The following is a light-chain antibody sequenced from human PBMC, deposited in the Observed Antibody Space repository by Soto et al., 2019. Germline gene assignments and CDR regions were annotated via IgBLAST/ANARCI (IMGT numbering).Light chain of an antibody. V-gene: IGKV3-20*01. CDR3: QQSGISPTT. CDR2: TTS. J-gene: IGKJ5*01. Sequence: TQSCMASQSVTNSFLAWYQQKPGQAPRLLIYTTSIRATGIPDRFSGSGSGTDFTLTISTLEAEDFAVQYCQQSGISPTTFGPGTRLEIK. CDR1: QSVTNSF.